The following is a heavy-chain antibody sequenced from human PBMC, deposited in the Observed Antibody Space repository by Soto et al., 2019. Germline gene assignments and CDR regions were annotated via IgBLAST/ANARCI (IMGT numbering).Heavy chain of an antibody. J-gene: IGHJ3*02. V-gene: IGHV5-51*01. CDR1: GDSFTTYW. CDR2: IYPGDSDT. D-gene: IGHD2-21*01. Sequence: GESLKISCKGSGDSFTTYWIGWVRQMPGKGLEWMGIIYPGDSDTRYSPSFQGQVTISADKSISTAYLQWSSLKASDTAMYYCARAGLDAKVVRGGEFDIWGQGTLVTVSS. CDR3: ARAGLDAKVVRGGEFDI.